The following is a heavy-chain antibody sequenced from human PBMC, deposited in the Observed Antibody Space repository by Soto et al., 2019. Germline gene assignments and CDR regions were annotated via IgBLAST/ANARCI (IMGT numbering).Heavy chain of an antibody. CDR3: ARATGPTYSSSWYYYYYGMDV. CDR1: GGSISSCY. J-gene: IGHJ6*02. V-gene: IGHV4-59*01. D-gene: IGHD6-13*01. CDR2: IYYSGST. Sequence: PSETLSLTCTVSGGSISSCYWSWIRQPPGKGLEWIGYIYYSGSTNYNPSLKSRVTISVDTSKNQFSLKLSSVTAADTAVYYCARATGPTYSSSWYYYYYGMDVWGQGTTVTVSS.